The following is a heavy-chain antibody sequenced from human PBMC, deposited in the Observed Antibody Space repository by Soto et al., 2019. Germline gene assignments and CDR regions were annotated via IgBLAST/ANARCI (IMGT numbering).Heavy chain of an antibody. J-gene: IGHJ4*02. Sequence: SQTLSLTCTVSGGSISSSSYYWGWIRQPPGKGLEWIGSIYYSGSTYYNPSLKSRVTISVDTSKNQFSLKLSSVTAADTAVYYCARLRGSYRDYYFDYWGQGTLVTVSS. CDR1: GGSISSSSYY. CDR2: IYYSGST. V-gene: IGHV4-39*01. CDR3: ARLRGSYRDYYFDY. D-gene: IGHD3-16*02.